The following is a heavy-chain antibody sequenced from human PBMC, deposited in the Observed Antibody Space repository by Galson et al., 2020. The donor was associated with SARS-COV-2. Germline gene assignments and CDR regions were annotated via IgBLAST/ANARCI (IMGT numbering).Heavy chain of an antibody. CDR2: ISAYNGNT. V-gene: IGHV1-18*01. CDR1: GYTFTSYG. D-gene: IGHD5-18*01. J-gene: IGHJ6*02. Sequence: ASVKVSCKASGYTFTSYGISWVRQAPGQGLEWMGWISAYNGNTNYAQKLQGRVTMTTDTSTSTAYMELRSLRSDDTAVYYCVLIQLWTYTSGINYGMDVWGQGTTVTVSS. CDR3: VLIQLWTYTSGINYGMDV.